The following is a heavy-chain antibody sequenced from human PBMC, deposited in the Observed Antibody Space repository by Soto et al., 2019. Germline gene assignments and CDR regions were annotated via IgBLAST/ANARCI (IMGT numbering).Heavy chain of an antibody. D-gene: IGHD1-26*01. CDR3: ARGRGRIVGATDDAFDI. J-gene: IGHJ3*02. V-gene: IGHV1-2*04. Sequence: ASVKVSCKASGYTFTGYYMHWVRQAPGQGLEWMGWINPNSGGTNYAQKFQGWVTMTRDTSISTAYMELSRLRSDDTAVYYCARGRGRIVGATDDAFDIWGQGTMVTVSS. CDR1: GYTFTGYY. CDR2: INPNSGGT.